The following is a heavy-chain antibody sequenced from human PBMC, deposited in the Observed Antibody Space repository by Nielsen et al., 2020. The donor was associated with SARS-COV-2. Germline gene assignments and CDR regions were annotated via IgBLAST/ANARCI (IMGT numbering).Heavy chain of an antibody. CDR1: GGSISSYY. J-gene: IGHJ4*02. Sequence: SETLSLNCTVSGGSISSYYWSWIRQPPGKGLEWIGYIYYSGSTNYNPSLKSRVTISVYTSKNHFSMKLSSVTAADTAVYYCAALGQTRFFDYWGQGTRVTVSS. CDR2: IYYSGST. D-gene: IGHD1-1*01. CDR3: AALGQTRFFDY. V-gene: IGHV4-59*08.